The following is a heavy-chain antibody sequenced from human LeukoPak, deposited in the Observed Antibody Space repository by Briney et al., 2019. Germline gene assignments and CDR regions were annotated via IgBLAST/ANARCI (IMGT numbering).Heavy chain of an antibody. Sequence: SETLSLTCAVYGGSFSGYYWSWIRQPPGKGLEWIGEINHSGSTNYNPSLKSRVTISVDTSKNQFSLKLSSATAADTAVYYCARAVPVDYYDSSGYLGYFDYWGQGTLVTVSS. V-gene: IGHV4-34*01. CDR2: INHSGST. CDR1: GGSFSGYY. J-gene: IGHJ4*02. D-gene: IGHD3-22*01. CDR3: ARAVPVDYYDSSGYLGYFDY.